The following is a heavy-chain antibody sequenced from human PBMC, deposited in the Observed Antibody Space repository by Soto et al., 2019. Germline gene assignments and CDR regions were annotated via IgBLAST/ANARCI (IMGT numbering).Heavy chain of an antibody. CDR2: ISSSAINI. V-gene: IGHV3-48*01. CDR1: GFNFRSYS. CDR3: ARDYGDYVPRNDY. Sequence: EVQLVESGGGLIQPGGSLRLSCLASGFNFRSYSMNWVRQAPGKGLEWISYISSSAINIYYADSVRGRFTISREIAKNSLYLQMNSLRAEDTAVYYCARDYGDYVPRNDYWGQGTLVTVSS. J-gene: IGHJ4*02. D-gene: IGHD4-17*01.